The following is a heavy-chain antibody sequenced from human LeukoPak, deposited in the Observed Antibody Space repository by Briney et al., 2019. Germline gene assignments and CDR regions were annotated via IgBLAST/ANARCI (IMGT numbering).Heavy chain of an antibody. D-gene: IGHD2-21*02. J-gene: IGHJ5*02. CDR2: VYYSGSA. CDR1: GGSVSGYY. V-gene: IGHV4-59*02. Sequence: SETLSLTCTVSGGSVSGYYWSWIRQPPGKGLEWIGYVYYSGSANYNPSLESRITISVDISKNQVSLKVNSVTAADTAVYYCAREVGDADSDNWFDPWGQGIPVTVSS. CDR3: AREVGDADSDNWFDP.